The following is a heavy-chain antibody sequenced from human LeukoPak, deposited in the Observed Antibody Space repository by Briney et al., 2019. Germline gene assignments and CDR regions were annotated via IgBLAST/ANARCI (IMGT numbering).Heavy chain of an antibody. Sequence: GESLKISCKGSGYSFTSYWIGWVRQMPGKGLEWMGIIYPGDSDTRYSPSFQGQVTISADKSISTAYLQWSSLKASDTAMYYCARTYYDFWSGTRSWFDPWGQGTLVTVSS. CDR1: GYSFTSYW. V-gene: IGHV5-51*01. J-gene: IGHJ5*02. CDR2: IYPGDSDT. CDR3: ARTYYDFWSGTRSWFDP. D-gene: IGHD3-3*01.